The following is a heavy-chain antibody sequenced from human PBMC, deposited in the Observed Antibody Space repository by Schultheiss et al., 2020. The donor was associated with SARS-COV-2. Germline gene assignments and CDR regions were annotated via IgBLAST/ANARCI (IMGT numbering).Heavy chain of an antibody. J-gene: IGHJ6*02. D-gene: IGHD6-25*01. V-gene: IGHV4-30-4*03. CDR1: GGSISSGDYY. Sequence: SETLSLTCTVSGGSISSGDYYWSWIRQPPGKGLEWIGYIYYSGSTYYNPSLKSRVTISVDTSKNQFSLKLSSVTAADTAVYYCTRQRLGGMDVWGQGTTVTVSS. CDR2: IYYSGST. CDR3: TRQRLGGMDV.